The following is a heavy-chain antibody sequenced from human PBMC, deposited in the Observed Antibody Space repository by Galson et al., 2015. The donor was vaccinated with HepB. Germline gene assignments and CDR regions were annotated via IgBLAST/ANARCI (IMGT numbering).Heavy chain of an antibody. CDR3: ARAVYSSSLGGLHHPHPFDP. J-gene: IGHJ5*02. CDR2: IYYSGST. Sequence: ETLSLTCTVSGGSISSYYWSWIRQPPGKGLEWIGYIYYSGSTNYNPSLKSRVTISVDTSKNQFSLKLSSVTAADTAVYYCARAVYSSSLGGLHHPHPFDPWGQGTLVTVSS. CDR1: GGSISSYY. V-gene: IGHV4-59*01. D-gene: IGHD6-6*01.